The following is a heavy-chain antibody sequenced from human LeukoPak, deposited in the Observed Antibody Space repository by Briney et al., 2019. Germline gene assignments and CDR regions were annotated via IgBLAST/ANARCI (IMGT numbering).Heavy chain of an antibody. D-gene: IGHD6-19*01. V-gene: IGHV3-33*01. CDR1: GFTFRNLG. CDR2: IWYDGSNK. CDR3: ARDNGGIAVAGTVGFLDY. Sequence: GGSLRLSCAASGFTFRNLGMHWVRQAPGKGLEWVAVIWYDGSNKYYADSVKGRFTISRDNSKNTLYLQMNSLRAEDTAVYYCARDNGGIAVAGTVGFLDYWGQGTRVTVSS. J-gene: IGHJ4*02.